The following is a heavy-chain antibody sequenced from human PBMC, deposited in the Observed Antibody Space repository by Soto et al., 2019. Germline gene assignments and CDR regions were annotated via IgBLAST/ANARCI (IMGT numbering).Heavy chain of an antibody. CDR3: VKDISGRGSYYYYCGMDV. CDR1: GFTFDDYA. D-gene: IGHD3-16*01. V-gene: IGHV3-9*01. J-gene: IGHJ6*02. Sequence: EVQLVESGGGLVQPGWSLRLSCAASGFTFDDYAMHWVRQAPGKGLEWVSGISWNAGNMRYADSVKARFTISRDNAKNSLYLQMNSLRAEDTALYYCVKDISGRGSYYYYCGMDVWGQGTTVTVSS. CDR2: ISWNAGNM.